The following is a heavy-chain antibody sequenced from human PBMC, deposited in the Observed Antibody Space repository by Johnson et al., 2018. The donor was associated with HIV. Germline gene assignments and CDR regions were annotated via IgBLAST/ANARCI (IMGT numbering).Heavy chain of an antibody. Sequence: QVQVVESGGGLIQPGGSLRLSCAASGFTVSSNYMSWVRQAPGKGLEWVSVISGSGGNTIYYADSVKGRFTISRDNAKNSLYLQMNSLTAEDTTLYYCARLRDGYNFDAFDIWGQGTMVTVSS. D-gene: IGHD5-24*01. V-gene: IGHV3-11*04. CDR1: GFTVSSNY. J-gene: IGHJ3*02. CDR2: ISGSGGNTI. CDR3: ARLRDGYNFDAFDI.